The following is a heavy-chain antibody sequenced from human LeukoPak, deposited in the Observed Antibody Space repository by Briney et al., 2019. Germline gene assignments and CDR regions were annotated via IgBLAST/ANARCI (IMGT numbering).Heavy chain of an antibody. CDR3: ARVFAVGASIIYAFDI. CDR2: IHYSGST. V-gene: IGHV4-59*01. CDR1: GCSNIRYY. Sequence: PSETLSLTATGSGCSNIRYYWSWLGQPPGKGLEWIGNIHYSGSTNSNPSLKSRVTISVDTSKNQFSLKLSSVTAAATADFCGARVFAVGASIIYAFDIWGQGTMVTVSS. D-gene: IGHD1-26*01. J-gene: IGHJ3*02.